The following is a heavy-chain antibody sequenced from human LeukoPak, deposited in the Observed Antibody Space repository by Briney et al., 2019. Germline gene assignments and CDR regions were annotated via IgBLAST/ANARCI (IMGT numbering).Heavy chain of an antibody. D-gene: IGHD6-13*01. V-gene: IGHV3-30-3*01. CDR3: ARDPGRAAHLEWLDT. CDR2: ISSDGTRK. Sequence: GGSLRLSCVASGFTLRSYVIQWFRRTPGKGLEWVAAISSDGTRKFYLDSARGRFTISRDDSSNAVYMEMNNLRDDDTALYHCARDPGRAAHLEWLDTWGQGTLVTVSS. J-gene: IGHJ5*02. CDR1: GFTLRSYV.